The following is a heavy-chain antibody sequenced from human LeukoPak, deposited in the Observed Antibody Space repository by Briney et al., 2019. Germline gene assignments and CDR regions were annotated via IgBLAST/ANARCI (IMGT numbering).Heavy chain of an antibody. CDR1: GFTVSSNY. V-gene: IGHV3-20*04. D-gene: IGHD3-9*01. Sequence: GGSLRLSCAASGFTVSSNYMSWVRQAPGKGLEWVSGISWNGGSTGYTDSVKGRFTISRDNAKNSLYLQLNSLRAEDTALYYCARGDYDILTGYPGAFDIWGQGTMVTVSS. CDR3: ARGDYDILTGYPGAFDI. J-gene: IGHJ3*02. CDR2: ISWNGGST.